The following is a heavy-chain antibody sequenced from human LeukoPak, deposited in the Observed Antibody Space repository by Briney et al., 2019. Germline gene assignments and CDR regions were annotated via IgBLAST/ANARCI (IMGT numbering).Heavy chain of an antibody. CDR3: AREESYYGSGSYIFDY. Sequence: SETLSLTCTVSGGSISSYFWSWIRQPPGQGLEWIGYIYDSGSTNYNPSLKSRVTISVDTSKNQFSLKLSSVTAADTAVYYCAREESYYGSGSYIFDYWGQGTLVTVSS. V-gene: IGHV4-59*12. CDR2: IYDSGST. J-gene: IGHJ4*02. D-gene: IGHD3-10*01. CDR1: GGSISSYF.